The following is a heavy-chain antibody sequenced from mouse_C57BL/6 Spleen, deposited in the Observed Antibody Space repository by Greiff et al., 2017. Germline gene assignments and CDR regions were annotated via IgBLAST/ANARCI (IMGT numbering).Heavy chain of an antibody. CDR1: GYTFTSYW. J-gene: IGHJ2*01. CDR2: IYPGSGST. CDR3: AREDYVSSDVGY. Sequence: QVQLQQPGAELVKPGASVKMSCKASGYTFTSYWITWVKQSPGKGLEWIGDIYPGSGSTNYNEKFKGKATLTVDTSSSKAYMQLSSLTSEDTAVYYCAREDYVSSDVGYWGQVTTLTVSS. V-gene: IGHV1-55*01. D-gene: IGHD1-1*01.